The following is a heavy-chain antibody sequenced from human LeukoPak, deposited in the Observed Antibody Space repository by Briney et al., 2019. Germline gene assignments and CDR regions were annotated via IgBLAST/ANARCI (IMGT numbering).Heavy chain of an antibody. Sequence: SETLSLTCTVSGGSISSYYWSWIRQPPGKGLEWIGYIYYSGSTNYNPSLKSRVTISVDTSKNQFSLKLSSVTAADTAVYYCASSTYYDDFWSGQDNYYYMDVWGKGTTVTVSS. CDR3: ASSTYYDDFWSGQDNYYYMDV. CDR2: IYYSGST. V-gene: IGHV4-59*01. CDR1: GGSISSYY. D-gene: IGHD3-3*01. J-gene: IGHJ6*03.